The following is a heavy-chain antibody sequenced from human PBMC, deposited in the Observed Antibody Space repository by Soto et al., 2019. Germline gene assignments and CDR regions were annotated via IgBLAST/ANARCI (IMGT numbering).Heavy chain of an antibody. CDR3: ARTPRSCGGGSCCDLGGLDY. V-gene: IGHV1-69*02. D-gene: IGHD2-15*01. J-gene: IGHJ4*02. CDR1: GGTFSSYT. Sequence: QVQLVQSGAEVKKPGSSVKVSCKASGGTFSSYTISWVRQAPGQGLEWMGRIIPILGIANYAQKFQGRVTCTEEQSTSTAYRELRSLRSEHTAVYYCARTPRSCGGGSCCDLGGLDYWGQGTLVTVSS. CDR2: IIPILGIA.